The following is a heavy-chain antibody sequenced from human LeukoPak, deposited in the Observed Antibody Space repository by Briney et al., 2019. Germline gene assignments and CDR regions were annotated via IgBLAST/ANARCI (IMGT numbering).Heavy chain of an antibody. V-gene: IGHV3-64*01. CDR1: GFTFSSYA. CDR3: ARSRDGYNSYFDY. D-gene: IGHD5-24*01. J-gene: IGHJ4*02. CDR2: ISSNGGST. Sequence: PGGSLRLSCAASGFTFSSYAMHWVRQAPGKGLEYVSAISSNGGSTYYANSVKGRSTISRDNSKNTLYLQMGSLRAEDMAVYYCARSRDGYNSYFDYWGQGTLVTVSS.